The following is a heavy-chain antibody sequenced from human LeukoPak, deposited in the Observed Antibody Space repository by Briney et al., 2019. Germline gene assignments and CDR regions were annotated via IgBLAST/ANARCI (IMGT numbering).Heavy chain of an antibody. Sequence: GGSLRLSCVASGFTFSSYSMNWVRQAPGKGLEWVSYISSSSSTKYYGDSVKGRFTISRDNAKNSLYLQKNSLRTEDTALYYCAKDKYYDSSVYHSYFDFWGQGTLVTVSS. J-gene: IGHJ4*02. CDR2: ISSSSSTK. D-gene: IGHD3-22*01. CDR1: GFTFSSYS. V-gene: IGHV3-48*01. CDR3: AKDKYYDSSVYHSYFDF.